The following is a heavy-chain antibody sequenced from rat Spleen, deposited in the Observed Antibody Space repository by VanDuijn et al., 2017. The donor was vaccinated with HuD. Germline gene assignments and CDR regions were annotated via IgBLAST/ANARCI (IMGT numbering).Heavy chain of an antibody. CDR2: ITSAGDTT. V-gene: IGHV5-20*01. CDR3: TTVYYSGGDNWFAY. Sequence: EVQLVESGGGLVQPGRSMKLSCAASGFTFSDYYMTWIRQAPGKGLEWVASITSAGDTTYYPDSVKGRFTISRDNAKSSLYLQMDSLRSEDTATYYCTTVYYSGGDNWFAYWGQGTLVTVSS. D-gene: IGHD1-1*01. CDR1: GFTFSDYY. J-gene: IGHJ3*01.